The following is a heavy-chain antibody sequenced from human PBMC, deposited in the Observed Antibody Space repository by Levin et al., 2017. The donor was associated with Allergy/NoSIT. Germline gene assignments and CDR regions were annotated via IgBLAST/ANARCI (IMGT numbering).Heavy chain of an antibody. Sequence: SETLSLTCTVSGDSISSSSYYWGWIRQPPGKGLEWIGSIYYSGSTNYNPSLESRVTISVDTSKNQFSLKLRSVTAADTAVYYCASYYYNSASVQNGIDYWGQGTLVTVSS. J-gene: IGHJ4*02. V-gene: IGHV4-39*01. CDR1: GDSISSSSYY. CDR2: IYYSGST. D-gene: IGHD3-10*01. CDR3: ASYYYNSASVQNGIDY.